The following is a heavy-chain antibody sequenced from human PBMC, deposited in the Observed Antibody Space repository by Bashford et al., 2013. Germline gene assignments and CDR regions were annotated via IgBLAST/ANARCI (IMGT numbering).Heavy chain of an antibody. J-gene: IGHJ6*02. D-gene: IGHD3-10*01. Sequence: WVRQAPGQGLEWMGWINPNSGGTNYAQKFQGRVTMTRDTSISTAYMELSRLRSDDTAVYYCARVRGSGSGSPYYGMDVWGQGTTVTVSS. CDR3: ARVRGSGSGSPYYGMDV. CDR2: INPNSGGT. V-gene: IGHV1-2*02.